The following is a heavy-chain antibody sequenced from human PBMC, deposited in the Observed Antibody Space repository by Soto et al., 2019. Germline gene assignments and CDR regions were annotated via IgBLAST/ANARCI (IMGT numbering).Heavy chain of an antibody. Sequence: GGSLRLSCAASGFTFSSYAMSWVRQAPGKGLEWVSAISGSGGSTYYADSVKGRFTISRDNSKNTLYLQMNSLRAEDTAVYYCARYVLRYFDWSHDAFDIWGQGTMVTVSS. CDR1: GFTFSSYA. D-gene: IGHD3-9*01. CDR3: ARYVLRYFDWSHDAFDI. CDR2: ISGSGGST. J-gene: IGHJ3*02. V-gene: IGHV3-23*01.